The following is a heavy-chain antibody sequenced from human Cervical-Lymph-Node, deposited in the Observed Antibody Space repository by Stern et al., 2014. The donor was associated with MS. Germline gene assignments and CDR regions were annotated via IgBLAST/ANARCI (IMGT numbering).Heavy chain of an antibody. CDR3: SRHFGVVKTTYYYYGMDV. CDR2: MNPSGGST. Sequence: VQLVESGAEVKKPGASVKISCKAAGYTFISHSIYWARQAPGQGPEWMGTMNPSGGSTTYAPRFQGRVTLTSDTSTSTVYMQLTSLRPEDTAVYYCSRHFGVVKTTYYYYGMDVWGQGTTVTVSS. D-gene: IGHD3-3*01. J-gene: IGHJ6*02. CDR1: GYTFISHS. V-gene: IGHV1-46*01.